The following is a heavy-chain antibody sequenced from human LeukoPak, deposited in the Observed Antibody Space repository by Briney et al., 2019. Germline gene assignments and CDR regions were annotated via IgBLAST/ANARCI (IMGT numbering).Heavy chain of an antibody. V-gene: IGHV1-18*01. J-gene: IGHJ5*02. CDR1: GYTFTSYG. CDR2: ISAYNGNT. CDR3: AREIWADGYGARGNWFDP. Sequence: GASVKVSCKASGYTFTSYGISWVRQAPGQGLEWMGWISAYNGNTNYAQKLQGRVTMTTDTSTSTAYMELRSLRSDDTAVYYCAREIWADGYGARGNWFDPWGQGTLVTVSS. D-gene: IGHD5-24*01.